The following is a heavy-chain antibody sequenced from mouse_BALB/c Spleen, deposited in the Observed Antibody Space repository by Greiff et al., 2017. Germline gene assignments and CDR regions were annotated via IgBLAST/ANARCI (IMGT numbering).Heavy chain of an antibody. J-gene: IGHJ2*01. CDR1: GFTFSSFG. Sequence: EVQLVESGGGLVQPGGSRKLSCAASGFTFSSFGMHWVRQAPEKGLEWVAYISSGSSTIYYADTVKGRFTISRDNPKNTLFLQMTLLRSEDTAMYYCARAGVDYWGQGTTLTVSS. CDR2: ISSGSSTI. V-gene: IGHV5-17*02. CDR3: ARAGVDY.